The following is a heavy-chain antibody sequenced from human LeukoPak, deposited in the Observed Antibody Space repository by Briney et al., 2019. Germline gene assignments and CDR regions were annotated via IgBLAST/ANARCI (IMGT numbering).Heavy chain of an antibody. CDR3: ARDRAIFGVVTHNYFDY. J-gene: IGHJ4*02. CDR1: GYTFTSYY. Sequence: GASVKVFCKASGYTFTSYYMHWVRQAPGQGLEWVGIINPSGGSTSYAQKFQGRVTMTRDTSTRTVYMELSSLRSEDTAVYYCARDRAIFGVVTHNYFDYWGQGTLDTVSS. V-gene: IGHV1-46*01. CDR2: INPSGGST. D-gene: IGHD3-3*01.